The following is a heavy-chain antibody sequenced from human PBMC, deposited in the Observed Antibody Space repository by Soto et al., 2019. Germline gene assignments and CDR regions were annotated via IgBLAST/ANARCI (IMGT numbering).Heavy chain of an antibody. CDR2: IYPDDSDT. Sequence: PGESLKISCQASGYSFTNYWIGWVRQMPGKGLEWMGIIYPDDSDTRYSPSFQGQVTISADKSISTAYLQWSSLKASDTAMYYCALGRTFRAPDYWGQGTLVTVSS. J-gene: IGHJ4*02. CDR1: GYSFTNYW. CDR3: ALGRTFRAPDY. V-gene: IGHV5-51*01. D-gene: IGHD2-8*01.